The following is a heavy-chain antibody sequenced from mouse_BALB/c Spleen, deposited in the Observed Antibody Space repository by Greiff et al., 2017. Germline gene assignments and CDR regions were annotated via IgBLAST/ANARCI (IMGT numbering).Heavy chain of an antibody. D-gene: IGHD2-3*01. J-gene: IGHJ3*01. CDR2: IYPGDGDT. CDR3: ASLSDWFAY. CDR1: GYAFSGSW. V-gene: IGHV1-82*01. Sequence: VQLQQSGPELVKPGASVKISCTASGYAFSGSWMNWVKQRPGQGLEWIGRIYPGDGDTNYNGKFKGKATLTADKTSSTAYMQLSSLTSADSAVYFCASLSDWFAYWGQGTLVTVSA.